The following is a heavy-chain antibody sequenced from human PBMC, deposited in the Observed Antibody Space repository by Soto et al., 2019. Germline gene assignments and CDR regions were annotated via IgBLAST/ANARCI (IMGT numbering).Heavy chain of an antibody. V-gene: IGHV1-18*04. D-gene: IGHD2-21*02. CDR3: ARSPRVIVTAKGTLDF. CDR1: GYTFTTFG. CDR2: ISTSTGNT. Sequence: QVQLVQSGGEVKKPGASVKVSCKASGYTFTTFGITWVRQVPGQGLEWLGWISTSTGNTNYAQNLQDRLTLTTDTSTRTAYMELRSLTSDDTAVYYCARSPRVIVTAKGTLDFWGQGTLITVSS. J-gene: IGHJ4*02.